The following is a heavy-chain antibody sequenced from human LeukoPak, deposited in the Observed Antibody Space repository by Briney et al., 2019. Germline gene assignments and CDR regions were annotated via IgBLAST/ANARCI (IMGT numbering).Heavy chain of an antibody. J-gene: IGHJ3*02. CDR1: GFTFSAYE. Sequence: PGGSLRLSCAASGFTFSAYEMTWVRQAPGKGLEWVSYISSSGSTIYYADSVKGRFTISRDNAKNSLYLQVNSLRAEDTALYYCARAGIEWAFDIWGQGTMVTVSS. CDR3: ARAGIEWAFDI. CDR2: ISSSGSTI. V-gene: IGHV3-48*03. D-gene: IGHD3-10*01.